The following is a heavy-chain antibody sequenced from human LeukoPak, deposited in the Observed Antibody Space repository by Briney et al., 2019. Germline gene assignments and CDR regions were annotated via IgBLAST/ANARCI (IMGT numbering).Heavy chain of an antibody. D-gene: IGHD6-13*01. CDR1: GFTFSSYA. V-gene: IGHV3-30-3*01. CDR2: ISYDGSNK. J-gene: IGHJ4*02. CDR3: AKDRSSWYVGY. Sequence: PGRSLRLSCAASGFTFSSYAMHWVRQAPGKGLEWVAVISYDGSNKYYADSVKGRFTISRDNSKNTLYLQMNSLRAEDTAVYYCAKDRSSWYVGYWGQGTLVTVSS.